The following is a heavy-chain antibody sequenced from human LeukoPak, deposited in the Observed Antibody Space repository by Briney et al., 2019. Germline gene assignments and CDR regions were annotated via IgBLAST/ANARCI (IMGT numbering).Heavy chain of an antibody. V-gene: IGHV1-8*01. J-gene: IGHJ4*02. CDR1: GYTFTSYD. CDR2: MNPNSGNR. Sequence: ASVKVSCKASGYTFTSYDINWVRQATGQGLEWMGWMNPNSGNRGYAQKFQGRVTMTRNTSISTAYMDLSSLRSEDTAVYYCARARGASYDFWCSLPSHLFDYWGQGTLVTVSS. D-gene: IGHD3-3*01. CDR3: ARARGASYDFWCSLPSHLFDY.